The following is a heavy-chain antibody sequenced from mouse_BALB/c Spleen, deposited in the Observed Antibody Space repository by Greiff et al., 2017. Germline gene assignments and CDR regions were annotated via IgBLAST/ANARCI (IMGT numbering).Heavy chain of an antibody. D-gene: IGHD2-1*01. CDR1: GFNIKDTY. V-gene: IGHV14-3*02. CDR3: ASIYYGNYDGAMDY. Sequence: VQLQQSGAELVKPGASVKLSCTASGFNIKDTYMHWVKQRPEQGLEWIGRIDPANGNTKYDPKFQGKATITADTSSNTAYLQLSSLTSEDTAVYYCASIYYGNYDGAMDYWGQGTSVTVSS. CDR2: IDPANGNT. J-gene: IGHJ4*01.